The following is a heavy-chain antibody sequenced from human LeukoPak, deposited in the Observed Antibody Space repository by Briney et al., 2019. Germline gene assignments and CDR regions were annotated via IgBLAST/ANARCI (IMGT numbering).Heavy chain of an antibody. V-gene: IGHV1-69*04. D-gene: IGHD5-12*01. CDR2: IVPILGIA. CDR3: ARSYIVATTGYFDY. Sequence: VKVSCQASGGTFSSYAISWVRQAPGQGLEWMGRIVPILGIANYAQKFQGRVTITADKSTSTAYMELSSLRSEDTAVYYCARSYIVATTGYFDYWGQGTLVTVSS. J-gene: IGHJ4*02. CDR1: GGTFSSYA.